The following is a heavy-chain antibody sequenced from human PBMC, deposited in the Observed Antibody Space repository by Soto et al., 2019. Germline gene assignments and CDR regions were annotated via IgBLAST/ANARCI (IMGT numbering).Heavy chain of an antibody. CDR3: ARCLMMPNYDILTGYYVFDY. D-gene: IGHD3-9*01. V-gene: IGHV1-69*13. J-gene: IGHJ4*02. Sequence: ASVKVSCKASGGTFSSYAISWVRQAPGQGLEWMGGIIPIFGTANYAQKFQGRVTITADESTSTAYMELSSLRSEDTAVYYCARCLMMPNYDILTGYYVFDYWGQGTLVTVSS. CDR2: IIPIFGTA. CDR1: GGTFSSYA.